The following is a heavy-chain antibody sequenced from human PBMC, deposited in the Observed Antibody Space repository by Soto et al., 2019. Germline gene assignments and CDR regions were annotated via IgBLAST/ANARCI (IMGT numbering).Heavy chain of an antibody. Sequence: PGGSLRLSCAASGFTFSSYSMNWVRQAPGKGLEWVSYISSSSSTIYYADSVKGRFTISRDNAKNSLYLQMNSLRAEDTAVYYCASLDILVVPAAVGMVYMDFWGQGTTVTVSS. CDR1: GFTFSSYS. CDR3: ASLDILVVPAAVGMVYMDF. CDR2: ISSSSSTI. J-gene: IGHJ6*03. D-gene: IGHD2-2*03. V-gene: IGHV3-48*01.